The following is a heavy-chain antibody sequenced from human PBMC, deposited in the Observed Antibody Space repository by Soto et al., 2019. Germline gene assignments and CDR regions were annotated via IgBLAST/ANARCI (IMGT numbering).Heavy chain of an antibody. CDR3: ASARDCSSTSCYLGDAFDI. CDR2: IYYSGST. Sequence: SETLSLTCTVSGGSISSGGYYWSWIRQHPGKGLEWIGYIYYSGSTYYNPSLKSRVTISVDTSKNQFSLKLSSVTAADTAVYYCASARDCSSTSCYLGDAFDIWGQGTMVTVSS. D-gene: IGHD2-2*01. V-gene: IGHV4-31*03. CDR1: GGSISSGGYY. J-gene: IGHJ3*02.